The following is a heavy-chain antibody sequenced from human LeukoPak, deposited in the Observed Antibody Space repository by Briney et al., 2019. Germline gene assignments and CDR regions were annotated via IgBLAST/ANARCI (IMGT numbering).Heavy chain of an antibody. CDR2: ISYDGSDK. CDR3: ARARPSMWIDY. CDR1: GFSFSSYG. Sequence: GGSLRLSCAASGFSFSSYGMHWVRQAPGKGLEWVAVISYDGSDKFYADSVKGRVTISRDSSKNTLYLQMNSLRPEDTAVHYCARARPSMWIDYWGQGTLVTVSS. V-gene: IGHV3-30*19. J-gene: IGHJ4*02. D-gene: IGHD5-12*01.